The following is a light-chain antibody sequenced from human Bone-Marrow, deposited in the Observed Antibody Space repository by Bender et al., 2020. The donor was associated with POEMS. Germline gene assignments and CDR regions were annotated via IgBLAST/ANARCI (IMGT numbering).Light chain of an antibody. V-gene: IGLV1-44*01. Sequence: QSVLTQPPSASGTPGQRVTISCSGGSSNIGAHAVNWYQHLPGTAPKLLIYSSHRRPSEVPDRFSGSRSGTSASLAISGLQSEDEADYYCSSYAGSNNVIFGGGTKLTVL. CDR1: SSNIGAHA. CDR3: SSYAGSNNVI. CDR2: SSH. J-gene: IGLJ2*01.